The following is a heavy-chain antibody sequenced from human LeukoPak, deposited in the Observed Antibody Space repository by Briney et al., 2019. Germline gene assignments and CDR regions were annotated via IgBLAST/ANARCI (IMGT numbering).Heavy chain of an antibody. CDR2: ISSSSSYI. CDR3: ARGPIASIDY. V-gene: IGHV3-21*01. Sequence: PGGSLRLSCAASGFTFSSYSMNWVRQAPGKGLEWVSSISSSSSYIYYADSVKGRFTISIDNAKNSLYLQMNSLRAEDTAVYYCARGPIASIDYWGQGTLVTVSS. J-gene: IGHJ4*02. CDR1: GFTFSSYS. D-gene: IGHD6-13*01.